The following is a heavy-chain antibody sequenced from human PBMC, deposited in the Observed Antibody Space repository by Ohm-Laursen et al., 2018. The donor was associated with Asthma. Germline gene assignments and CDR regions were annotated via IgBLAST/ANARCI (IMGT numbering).Heavy chain of an antibody. J-gene: IGHJ4*02. D-gene: IGHD6-19*01. CDR3: SKDLDSSGWEFFDY. Sequence: SLRLSCTASGFTFRSYGMQWVRQAPGKGLEWVAVISFDGTSQYYAGSVKGRFTTSRDNSKNTLTLEMNSLRVEDTAVYFCSKDLDSSGWEFFDYWGQGSLVTVSS. V-gene: IGHV3-30*18. CDR1: GFTFRSYG. CDR2: ISFDGTSQ.